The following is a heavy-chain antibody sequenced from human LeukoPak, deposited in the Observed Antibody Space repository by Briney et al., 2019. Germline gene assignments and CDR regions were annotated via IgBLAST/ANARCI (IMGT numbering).Heavy chain of an antibody. D-gene: IGHD4-17*01. CDR2: INYRGST. V-gene: IGHV4-39*07. CDR1: GDSIGSSSYY. Sequence: SSETLSLTCTVSGDSIGSSSYYWQWIRQPPGKGLEWIGSINYRGSTYYNPSLTSRVTLSIDTSKNQFSLKLSSVTAADTAVYYCARGHGDGFRDAFDIWGQGTMVTVSS. J-gene: IGHJ3*02. CDR3: ARGHGDGFRDAFDI.